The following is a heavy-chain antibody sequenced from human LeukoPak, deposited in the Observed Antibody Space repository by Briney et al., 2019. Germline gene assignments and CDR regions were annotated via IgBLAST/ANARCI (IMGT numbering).Heavy chain of an antibody. J-gene: IGHJ4*02. CDR3: ARDYGSHGNDY. CDR2: IYYSGST. V-gene: IGHV4-59*01. CDR1: GGSISSYY. D-gene: IGHD3-10*01. Sequence: SETLSLTCTVSGGSISSYYRSWIRQPPGKGLEWIGYIYYSGSTNYNPSLKSRVTISVDTSKNQFSLKLSSVTAADTAVYYCARDYGSHGNDYWGQGTLVTVSS.